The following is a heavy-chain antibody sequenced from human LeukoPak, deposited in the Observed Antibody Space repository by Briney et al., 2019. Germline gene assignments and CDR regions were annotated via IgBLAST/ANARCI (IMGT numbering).Heavy chain of an antibody. CDR2: ISYDGSNK. V-gene: IGHV3-30*03. CDR3: ARGRGLGELAVASFDS. J-gene: IGHJ4*02. Sequence: GGSLRLSCAASGFTFSSYGMHWVRQAPGKGLEWVAVISYDGSNKYYADSVKGRFTISRDNSKNTLYLQMNSLRAEDTAVYYCARGRGLGELAVASFDSWGQGILVTVSS. D-gene: IGHD6-19*01. CDR1: GFTFSSYG.